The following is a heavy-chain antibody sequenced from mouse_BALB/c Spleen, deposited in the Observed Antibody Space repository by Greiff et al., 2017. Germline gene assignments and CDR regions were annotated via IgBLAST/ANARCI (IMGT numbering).Heavy chain of an antibody. CDR3: AKDDGYSWYFDV. CDR2: IYPGDGDT. D-gene: IGHD2-3*01. CDR1: GYTFTSYW. Sequence: QVQLQQSGAELARPGASVKLSCKASGYTFTSYWMQWVKQRPGQGLEWIGAIYPGDGDTRYTQKFKGKATLTADKSSSTAYMQLSSLASEDSAVYYCAKDDGYSWYFDVWGAGTTVTVSS. J-gene: IGHJ1*01. V-gene: IGHV1-87*01.